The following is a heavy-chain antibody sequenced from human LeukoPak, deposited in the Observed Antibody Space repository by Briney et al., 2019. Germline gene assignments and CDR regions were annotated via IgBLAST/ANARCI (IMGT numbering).Heavy chain of an antibody. D-gene: IGHD2-21*01. Sequence: SVKVSCKASGGTSSSYAISWVRQAPGQGLEWMGGIIPIFGTTNYAQKFQGRVTITADESTSTAYMELSSLRSEDTAVYYCARCGPTLRALYNWFDPWGQGTLVTVSS. V-gene: IGHV1-69*01. CDR2: IIPIFGTT. J-gene: IGHJ5*02. CDR3: ARCGPTLRALYNWFDP. CDR1: GGTSSSYA.